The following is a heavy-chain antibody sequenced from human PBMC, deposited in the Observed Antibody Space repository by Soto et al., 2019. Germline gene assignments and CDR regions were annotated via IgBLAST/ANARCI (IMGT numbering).Heavy chain of an antibody. J-gene: IGHJ5*02. D-gene: IGHD1-1*01. V-gene: IGHV4-34*01. CDR2: ISQRGST. Sequence: QVQGQQWGAGLLKPSETLSLTCAVYGGSFRGSYWSWIRQPPGKGLEWIGVISQRGSTIYNPSLKSRVTISIDTSKNQFSLNLSSVTAADTAVYYCARGTDHLWWFDPWGQGTLVTVSS. CDR1: GGSFRGSY. CDR3: ARGTDHLWWFDP.